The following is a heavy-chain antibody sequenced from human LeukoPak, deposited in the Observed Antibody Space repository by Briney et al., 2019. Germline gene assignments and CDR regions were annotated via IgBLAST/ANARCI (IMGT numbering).Heavy chain of an antibody. Sequence: GESLRLSCAASGFTFNNYVMSWVRQAPGKGLEWVSGIDYSGGNTNYADSVLGRFTVSRDNSKNTLYLQMNSLRAEDTAVYYCVATRVCGGVLLRPNCLYFENWGQGTLVSVSS. CDR3: VATRVCGGVLLRPNCLYFEN. J-gene: IGHJ4*02. CDR2: IDYSGGNT. CDR1: GFTFNNYV. V-gene: IGHV3-23*01. D-gene: IGHD3-10*01.